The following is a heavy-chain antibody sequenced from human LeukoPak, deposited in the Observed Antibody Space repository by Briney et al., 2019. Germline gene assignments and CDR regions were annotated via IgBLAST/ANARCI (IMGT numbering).Heavy chain of an antibody. CDR3: ARVRTQLSSLDS. Sequence: PGGSLRLSCAASGFTVSSNYMSWVRQAPGKGLEWVSVIYSGGTTYYADSVKGRFTISRDNSKNTLHLQMNSLRAEDTAVYYCARVRTQLSSLDSWGQGTLVTVSS. D-gene: IGHD6-13*01. V-gene: IGHV3-66*01. CDR1: GFTVSSNY. J-gene: IGHJ4*02. CDR2: IYSGGTT.